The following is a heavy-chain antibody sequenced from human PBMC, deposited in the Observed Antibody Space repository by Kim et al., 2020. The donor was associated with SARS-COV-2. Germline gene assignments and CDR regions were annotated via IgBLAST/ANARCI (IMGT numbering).Heavy chain of an antibody. CDR1: GFTFSSYS. CDR3: AKSSVVAATMYNWFDP. D-gene: IGHD2-15*01. J-gene: IGHJ5*02. CDR2: ISSSSSYI. V-gene: IGHV3-21*01. Sequence: GGSLRLSCAASGFTFSSYSMNWVRQAPGKGLEWVSSISSSSSYIYYADSVKGRFTISRDNAKNSLYLQMNSLRAEDTAVYYCAKSSVVAATMYNWFDPWGQGTLVTVSS.